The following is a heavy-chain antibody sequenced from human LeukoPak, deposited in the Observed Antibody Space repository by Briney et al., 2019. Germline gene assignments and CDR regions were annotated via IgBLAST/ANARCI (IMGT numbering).Heavy chain of an antibody. CDR2: IIPIFGTT. CDR3: ARTRFPYYRLSVADYYHMDV. Sequence: SVKVSCKASGYTFTSYYMHWVRQAPGQGLEWMGGIIPIFGTTNYAQKFQGRVTINADKSTSTVYIELSSLRSEDTAVYYCARTRFPYYRLSVADYYHMDVWGKGTTVTVSS. D-gene: IGHD3-10*01. J-gene: IGHJ6*03. V-gene: IGHV1-69*06. CDR1: GYTFTSYY.